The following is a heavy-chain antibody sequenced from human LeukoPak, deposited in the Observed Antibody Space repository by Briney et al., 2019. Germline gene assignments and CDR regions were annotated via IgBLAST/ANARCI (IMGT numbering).Heavy chain of an antibody. CDR3: TALVYCGDECNYKYYFDY. CDR2: IKTKSDGGTT. Sequence: GGSLRLSCAASGFTFSNAWMNWVRQAPGKGLEWVGRIKTKSDGGTTDYAAPVKGRFTISRDDSKDTLYLQMDSLKTEDTAVYYCTALVYCGDECNYKYYFDYWGQGALVTVSS. J-gene: IGHJ4*02. CDR1: GFTFSNAW. D-gene: IGHD2-21*01. V-gene: IGHV3-15*01.